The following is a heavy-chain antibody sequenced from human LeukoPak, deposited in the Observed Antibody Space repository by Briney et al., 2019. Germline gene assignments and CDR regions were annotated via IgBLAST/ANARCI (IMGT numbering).Heavy chain of an antibody. J-gene: IGHJ6*03. V-gene: IGHV1-8*03. CDR2: MNPNSGNT. CDR3: ARGDYSTAYYMDV. CDR1: GYTFTGYY. Sequence: ASVKVSCKASGYTFTGYYMHWVRQAPGQGLEWMGWMNPNSGNTGYAQKFQSRVTITRNTSISTAYMELSSLRSEDTAVYYCARGDYSTAYYMDVWGKGTTVTVSS. D-gene: IGHD2-15*01.